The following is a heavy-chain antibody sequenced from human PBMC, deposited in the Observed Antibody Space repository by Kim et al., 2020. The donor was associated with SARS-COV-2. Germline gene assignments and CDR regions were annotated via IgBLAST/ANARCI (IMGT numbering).Heavy chain of an antibody. CDR2: ISGSGGST. Sequence: GGSLRLSCAASGFTFSSYAMSWVRQAPGKGLEWVSAISGSGGSTYYADSVKGRFTISRDNSKNTLYLQMNSLRAEDTAVYYCAGGYSSGSQGYYYYGMDVWGQGTTVTVSS. D-gene: IGHD6-19*01. CDR1: GFTFSSYA. CDR3: AGGYSSGSQGYYYYGMDV. V-gene: IGHV3-23*01. J-gene: IGHJ6*02.